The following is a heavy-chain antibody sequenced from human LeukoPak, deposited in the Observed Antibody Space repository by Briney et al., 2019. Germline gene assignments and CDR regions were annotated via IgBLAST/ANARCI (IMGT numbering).Heavy chain of an antibody. V-gene: IGHV3-23*01. CDR1: GFTFSSYA. D-gene: IGHD6-13*01. Sequence: PGGSLRLSCAASGFTFSSYAMGWVRQVPGKGLEWVSGISGSGGSTFYADSVKGRFTISRDNSKNTLYLQMNSLRSEDTAVYYCAKDSSSWPEYFQHWGQGTLVTVSS. CDR3: AKDSSSWPEYFQH. CDR2: ISGSGGST. J-gene: IGHJ1*01.